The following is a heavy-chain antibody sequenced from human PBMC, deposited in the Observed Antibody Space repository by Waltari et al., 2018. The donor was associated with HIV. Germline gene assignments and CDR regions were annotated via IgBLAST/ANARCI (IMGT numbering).Heavy chain of an antibody. CDR3: VKEHQYSHSWYSYYGMDV. CDR2: ISGSGGST. Sequence: EVQVLESGGALVQPGGSLRLSCAASGFTFSNYGMSWVRQAPGKGLEWGSTISGSGGSTYYAGSGKGRFTVSRDNSKNTLYLQMNSLRAEDTAVYFCVKEHQYSHSWYSYYGMDVWGQGTTVTVSS. V-gene: IGHV3-23*01. CDR1: GFTFSNYG. J-gene: IGHJ6*02. D-gene: IGHD6-13*01.